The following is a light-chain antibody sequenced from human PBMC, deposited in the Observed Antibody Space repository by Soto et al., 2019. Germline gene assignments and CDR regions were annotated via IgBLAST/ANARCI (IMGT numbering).Light chain of an antibody. CDR3: QQYDNWPWT. Sequence: EIVLTHSLGTLSLSPVERATLSCSSSQSVSRNYVAWYQQKPGQPPRLLIYDASTRATGIPDRFSGSGSGADFTLTISSLQSEDSAVYYCQQYDNWPWTFGQGTKVDIK. V-gene: IGKV3D-15*01. CDR2: DAS. J-gene: IGKJ1*01. CDR1: QSVSRN.